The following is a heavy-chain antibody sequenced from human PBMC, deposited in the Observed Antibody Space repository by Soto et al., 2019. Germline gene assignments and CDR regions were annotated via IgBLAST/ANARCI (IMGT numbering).Heavy chain of an antibody. CDR2: IYWDDDK. J-gene: IGHJ5*02. D-gene: IGHD3-3*02. V-gene: IGHV2-5*02. Sequence: ESGPTLVNPTQTLTLTCTFSGFSLHTSEMGVAWIRQPPGKALEWLALIYWDDDKRYSPSLKTRLTITKDTSKNQVVLTMTNVDPLDTATYFCAHRRQALTGLSAWGQGTLVTVSS. CDR3: AHRRQALTGLSA. CDR1: GFSLHTSEMG.